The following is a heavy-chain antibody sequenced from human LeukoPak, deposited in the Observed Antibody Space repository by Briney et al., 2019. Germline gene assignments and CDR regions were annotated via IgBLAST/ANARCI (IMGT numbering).Heavy chain of an antibody. CDR2: IYYSGDT. CDR1: GGSISSHGYY. V-gene: IGHV4-39*01. CDR3: ARHVRSNHAPLDY. D-gene: IGHD1-14*01. Sequence: SETLSLTCTVSGGSISSHGYYWAWIRQPPGKGLEWIGNIYYSGDTYYNPSLKSRVTISVDTSKNQFSLKLSSVTAADTAVYYCARHVRSNHAPLDYWGQGTLVTVCS. J-gene: IGHJ4*02.